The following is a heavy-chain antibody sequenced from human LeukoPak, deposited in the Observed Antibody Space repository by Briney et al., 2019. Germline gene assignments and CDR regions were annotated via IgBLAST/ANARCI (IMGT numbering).Heavy chain of an antibody. V-gene: IGHV3-23*01. CDR2: MSGSGGST. D-gene: IGHD5-18*01. CDR1: GFTFSSYA. CDR3: AKEGRYSYAPD. Sequence: GGSLRLSCAASGFTFSSYAMSWVRQPPGKGLEWVSAMSGSGGSTYYAVSVKGRLTISRDNSKNTLYLQMNSLRAEDTAVYYCAKEGRYSYAPDWGQGTLVTVSS. J-gene: IGHJ4*02.